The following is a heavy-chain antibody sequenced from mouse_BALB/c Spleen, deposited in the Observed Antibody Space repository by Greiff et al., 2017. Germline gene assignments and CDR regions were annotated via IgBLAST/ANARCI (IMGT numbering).Heavy chain of an antibody. CDR3: TRYWDTYRYGGLYAMDY. CDR2: INPSNGGT. D-gene: IGHD2-14*01. J-gene: IGHJ4*01. V-gene: IGHV1S81*02. CDR1: GYTFTSYY. Sequence: QVQLQQPGAELVKPGASVKLSCKASGYTFTSYYMYWVKQRPGQGLEWIGGINPSNGGTNFNEKFKSKATLTVDKSSSTAYMQLSSLTSEDSAVYYCTRYWDTYRYGGLYAMDYWGQVTSVTVSS.